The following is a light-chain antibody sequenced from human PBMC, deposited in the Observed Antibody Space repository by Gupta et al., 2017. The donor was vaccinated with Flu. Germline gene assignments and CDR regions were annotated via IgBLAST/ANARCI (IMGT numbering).Light chain of an antibody. CDR3: QQSDNSPYT. J-gene: IGKJ2*01. CDR2: AAS. Sequence: DIQMTQSPSSLSASVGDRVTITCRASQSISSYLNWYEKKPGKAPKVLIYAASTLQSGVPSRFSGSGTGTGFTLTISSLQPEDFGTYYCQQSDNSPYTFGQGTRLEIK. V-gene: IGKV1-39*01. CDR1: QSISSY.